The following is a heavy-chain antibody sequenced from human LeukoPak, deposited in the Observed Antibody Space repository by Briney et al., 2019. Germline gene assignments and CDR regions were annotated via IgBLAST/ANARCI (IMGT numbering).Heavy chain of an antibody. D-gene: IGHD1-26*01. J-gene: IGHJ3*02. CDR2: IKQDGSEK. Sequence: GGSLRLSCAAPGFTFSTDWMSWVRQAPGKGLEWVVNIKQDGSEKYYVDSVKGRFTISRDNAKNSLYLQMNSLRVEDTAVYYCAKSGSHNAFDTWGQGTMVTVSS. V-gene: IGHV3-7*01. CDR3: AKSGSHNAFDT. CDR1: GFTFSTDW.